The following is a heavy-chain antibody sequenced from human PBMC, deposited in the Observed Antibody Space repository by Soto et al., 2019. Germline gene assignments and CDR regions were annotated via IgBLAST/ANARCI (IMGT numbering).Heavy chain of an antibody. CDR2: ISRSSSYI. J-gene: IGHJ4*02. D-gene: IGHD5-12*01. CDR1: GFTFSSYS. V-gene: IGHV3-21*01. Sequence: EVQLVESGGGLVKPGGSLRLSCAASGFTFSSYSMNWVRQAPGKGLEWVSSISRSSSYIYYADSVKGRFTISRDNAKNSLYLQINSLRAEDTAVYYWARDRRDGYNFDYWGQGTLVTVSS. CDR3: ARDRRDGYNFDY.